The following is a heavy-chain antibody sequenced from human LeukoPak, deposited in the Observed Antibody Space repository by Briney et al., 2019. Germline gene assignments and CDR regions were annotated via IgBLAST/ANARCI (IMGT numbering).Heavy chain of an antibody. D-gene: IGHD3-22*01. Sequence: PGGSLRLSCAASGFTFSSYAMSWVRQAPGKGLEWVSAISGSGGSTYYADSVKGRLTISRDNSKNTLYLQMNSLRAEDTAVYYCAKDSGMIVVVIIDYWGQGTLVTVSS. J-gene: IGHJ4*02. CDR1: GFTFSSYA. V-gene: IGHV3-23*01. CDR3: AKDSGMIVVVIIDY. CDR2: ISGSGGST.